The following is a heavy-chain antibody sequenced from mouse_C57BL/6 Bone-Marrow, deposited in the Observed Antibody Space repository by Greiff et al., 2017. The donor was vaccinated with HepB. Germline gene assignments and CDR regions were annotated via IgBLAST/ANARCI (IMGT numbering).Heavy chain of an antibody. V-gene: IGHV5-6*01. D-gene: IGHD1-1*01. CDR2: ISSGGSYT. CDR1: GFTFSSYG. J-gene: IGHJ2*01. CDR3: ARYYGSSFDY. Sequence: EVKVVESGGDLVKPGGSLKLSCAASGFTFSSYGMSWVRQTPDKRLEWVATISSGGSYTYYPDSVKGRFTISRDNAKNTLYLQISSLKSEDTAMYYCARYYGSSFDYWGQGTTLTVSS.